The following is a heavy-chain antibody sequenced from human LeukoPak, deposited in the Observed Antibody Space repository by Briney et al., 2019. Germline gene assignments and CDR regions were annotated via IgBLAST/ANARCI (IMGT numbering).Heavy chain of an antibody. D-gene: IGHD3-3*01. CDR1: GFTFSSYW. CDR3: ATENAYYDFWSGYYRNLNWFDP. J-gene: IGHJ5*02. Sequence: PGGSLRLSCAASGFTFSSYWMSWVRRAPGKGLEWVANIKQDGSEKYYVDSVKGRFTISRDNAKNSLYLQMNSLRAEDTAVYYCATENAYYDFWSGYYRNLNWFDPWGQGTLVTVSS. V-gene: IGHV3-7*01. CDR2: IKQDGSEK.